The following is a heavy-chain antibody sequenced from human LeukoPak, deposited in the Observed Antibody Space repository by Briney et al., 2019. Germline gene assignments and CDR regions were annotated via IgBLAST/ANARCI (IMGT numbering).Heavy chain of an antibody. D-gene: IGHD3-22*01. Sequence: PSETLSLTCTVSGGSISSSSYYWGWIRQPPGKGLEWIGNFYYSGSTYYNPSLKSRVTISVDKSKNQFSLKLSSVTAADTAVYYCARVSQGPDRVYYYDSSAWGQGTLVTVSS. J-gene: IGHJ5*02. CDR1: GGSISSSSYY. CDR3: ARVSQGPDRVYYYDSSA. V-gene: IGHV4-39*07. CDR2: FYYSGST.